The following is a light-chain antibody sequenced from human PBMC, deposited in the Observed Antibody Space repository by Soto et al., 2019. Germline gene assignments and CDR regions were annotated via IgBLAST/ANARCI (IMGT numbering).Light chain of an antibody. CDR1: TGTVTSDDS. CDR2: GTK. Sequence: QAVVTQEPSLTVSPGGTVTLTCASSTGTVTSDDSTNWLQQKPGQAPRALIYGTKNKHSWTPARFSGSLLGGKAALTLSGAQPEDEADYYCLLYNGGAVVFGGGTKLTVL. J-gene: IGLJ2*01. V-gene: IGLV7-43*01. CDR3: LLYNGGAVV.